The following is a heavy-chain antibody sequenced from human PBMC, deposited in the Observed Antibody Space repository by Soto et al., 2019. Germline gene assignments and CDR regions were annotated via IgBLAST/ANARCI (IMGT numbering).Heavy chain of an antibody. D-gene: IGHD6-25*01. CDR3: ARDQRDYYYYMDV. V-gene: IGHV3-33*01. CDR2: IWHDGSNK. Sequence: VQLVESGGGVVQPGRSLRLSCAASGFTFSSYGMHWVRQAPGKGLECMAVIWHDGSNKYYADSVKGRFTISRDNSKNTLYLQMNSLRAEDTAVYYCARDQRDYYYYMDVWGKGTTVTVSS. J-gene: IGHJ6*03. CDR1: GFTFSSYG.